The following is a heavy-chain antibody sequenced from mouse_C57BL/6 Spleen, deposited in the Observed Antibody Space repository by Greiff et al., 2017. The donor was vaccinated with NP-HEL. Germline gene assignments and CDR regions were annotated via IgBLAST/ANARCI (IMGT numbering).Heavy chain of an antibody. D-gene: IGHD3-2*02. CDR1: GYTFTSYW. CDR3: ARVGQAPLGYFDY. V-gene: IGHV1-50*01. Sequence: VQLQQPGAELVKPGASVKLSCKASGYTFTSYWMQWVKQRPGQGLEWIGEIDPSDSYTNYNQKFKGKATLTVDTSSSTAYMQLSSLTSEDSAVYYCARVGQAPLGYFDYWGQGTTLTVSS. J-gene: IGHJ2*01. CDR2: IDPSDSYT.